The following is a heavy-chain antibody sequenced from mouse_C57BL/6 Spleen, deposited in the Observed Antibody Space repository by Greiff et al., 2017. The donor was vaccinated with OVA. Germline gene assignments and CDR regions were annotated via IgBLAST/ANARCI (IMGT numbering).Heavy chain of an antibody. J-gene: IGHJ2*01. CDR2: INPYNGGT. CDR3: ARTVAGDY. CDR1: GYTFTDYY. Sequence: VQLQQSGPVLVKPGASVKMSCKASGYTFTDYYMNWVKQSHGKNLEWIGVINPYNGGTSYNQKFKGKATLTVDKSSSTAYMKLNSLTSEDSAVYYCARTVAGDYWGQGTTLTVSS. V-gene: IGHV1-19*01. D-gene: IGHD1-1*01.